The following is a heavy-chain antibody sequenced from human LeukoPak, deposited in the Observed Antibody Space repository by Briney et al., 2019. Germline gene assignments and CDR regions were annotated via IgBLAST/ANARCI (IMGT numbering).Heavy chain of an antibody. D-gene: IGHD1-26*01. V-gene: IGHV3-13*04. CDR1: GFTLSNYD. J-gene: IGHJ3*01. CDR3: ARVGLGAVHDAFDF. Sequence: GGSLRLSCAASGFTLSNYDMHWVRQTTGKGLEWVSGIGTAGDRYYPASVSGRFTISREIAKSSLYLQMNSLRAEDTAVYFCARVGLGAVHDAFDFLGQGTTASLSS. CDR2: IGTAGDR.